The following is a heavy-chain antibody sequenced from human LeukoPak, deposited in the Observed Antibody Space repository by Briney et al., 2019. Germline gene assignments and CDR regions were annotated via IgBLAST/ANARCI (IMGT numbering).Heavy chain of an antibody. CDR1: GFTFSSYE. J-gene: IGHJ4*02. CDR3: AKDRGSGWTPKPLDY. D-gene: IGHD6-19*01. CDR2: ISSSGSTI. V-gene: IGHV3-48*03. Sequence: GGSLRLSCAASGFTFSSYEMNWVRQAPGKGLEWVSYISSSGSTIYYADSVKGRFTISRDNSKNTLYLQMNSLRAEDTAVYYCAKDRGSGWTPKPLDYWGQGTLVTVSS.